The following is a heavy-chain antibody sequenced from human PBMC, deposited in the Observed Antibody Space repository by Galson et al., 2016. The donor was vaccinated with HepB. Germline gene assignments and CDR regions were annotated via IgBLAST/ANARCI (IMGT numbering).Heavy chain of an antibody. D-gene: IGHD3-10*01. CDR3: ARTTYGSGSPVDY. CDR1: GGTINNYY. J-gene: IGHJ4*02. V-gene: IGHV4-59*01. Sequence: SETLWLTCTVSGGTINNYYWHGIRQSRGTGLPRFGSYFYSRGTNYYPSPNSRVTISVDTSKRGFSLRLSSVTAADTAVYYCARTTYGSGSPVDYWGQGTLVTVSS. CDR2: YFYSRGT.